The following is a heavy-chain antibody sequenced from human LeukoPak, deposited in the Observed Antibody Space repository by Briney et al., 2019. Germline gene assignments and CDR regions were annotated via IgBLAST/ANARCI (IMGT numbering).Heavy chain of an antibody. D-gene: IGHD2-8*01. Sequence: EGSLRLSCAASGFTFSSYSMNWVRQAPGKGLEWVSSISSSSSYIYYADSVKGRFTISRDNAKNSLYLQMNSLRAEDTAVYYCARGDVDIVLMVYHYGMDVWGQGTTVTVSS. CDR2: ISSSSSYI. V-gene: IGHV3-21*01. CDR1: GFTFSSYS. J-gene: IGHJ6*02. CDR3: ARGDVDIVLMVYHYGMDV.